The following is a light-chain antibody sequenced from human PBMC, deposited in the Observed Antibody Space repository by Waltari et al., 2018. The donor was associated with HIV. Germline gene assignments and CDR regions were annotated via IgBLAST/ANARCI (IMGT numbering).Light chain of an antibody. Sequence: DIVMIQSPASLVVSLGERAPITCKSTQSVLYRSKNRNYLAWYQQKPGQPPKLLIYWASTRESGVPDRFSGRGSGTDFTLTISSLQAEDVAVYYCQQYYSTPWTFGQGTKVEIK. CDR2: WAS. CDR3: QQYYSTPWT. V-gene: IGKV4-1*01. CDR1: QSVLYRSKNRNY. J-gene: IGKJ1*01.